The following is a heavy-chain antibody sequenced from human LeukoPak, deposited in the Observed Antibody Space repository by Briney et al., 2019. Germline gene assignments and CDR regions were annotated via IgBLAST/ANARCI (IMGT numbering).Heavy chain of an antibody. CDR1: GGSISSRTCY. CDR2: IYYTGTT. J-gene: IGHJ4*02. CDR3: ATFAHGFDY. Sequence: SETLSLICTVSGGSISSRTCYWGWIRQPPGKGLEWIGSIYYTGTTYYNPSLKSRVSTSVDTSKNQFSLKLRSVTAADTAVYYCATFAHGFDYWGQGTLVTVSS. V-gene: IGHV4-39*01.